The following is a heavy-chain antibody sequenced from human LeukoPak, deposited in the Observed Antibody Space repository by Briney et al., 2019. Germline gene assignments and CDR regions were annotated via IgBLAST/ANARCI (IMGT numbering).Heavy chain of an antibody. J-gene: IGHJ4*02. Sequence: GGSLRLSCAASGFTFSSYIMNWVRQAPGKGLEWVSSISSGSIYINYADSVKGRFTISGDNAKNSLYLQVNSLRAEDTAVYYCARQAAGGTWFFDYWGQGTLVTVSS. V-gene: IGHV3-21*01. CDR1: GFTFSSYI. CDR2: ISSGSIYI. CDR3: ARQAAGGTWFFDY. D-gene: IGHD6-13*01.